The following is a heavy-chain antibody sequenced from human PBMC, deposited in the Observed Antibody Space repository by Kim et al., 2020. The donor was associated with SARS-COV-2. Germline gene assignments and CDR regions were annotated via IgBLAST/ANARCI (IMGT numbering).Heavy chain of an antibody. CDR3: SVYYPAAGTLDDAFDI. J-gene: IGHJ3*02. V-gene: IGHV3-64D*09. D-gene: IGHD6-13*01. Sequence: SVKGRLTISRDNSKNTLYLQMSSLRAEDTAVYYCSVYYPAAGTLDDAFDIWGQGTMVTVSS.